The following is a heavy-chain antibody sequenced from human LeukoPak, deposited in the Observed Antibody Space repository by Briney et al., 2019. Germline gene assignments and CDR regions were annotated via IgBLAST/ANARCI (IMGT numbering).Heavy chain of an antibody. CDR2: VYNTGIT. CDR3: ARVSGFDPRSYFDS. J-gene: IGHJ4*02. Sequence: SETLSLTCSVSGVSTTIHYWTWIRQPARRGLEWIGRVYNTGITNYNPSLKSRVAMSVDTSKNQFSLILSSVTAADTAVYYCARVSGFDPRSYFDSWGQGTLVTVSS. CDR1: GVSTTIHY. D-gene: IGHD6-25*01. V-gene: IGHV4-4*07.